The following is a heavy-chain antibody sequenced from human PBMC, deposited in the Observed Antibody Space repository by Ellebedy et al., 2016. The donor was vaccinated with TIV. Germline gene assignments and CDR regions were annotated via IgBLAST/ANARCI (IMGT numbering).Heavy chain of an antibody. CDR1: GYPFNKYY. J-gene: IGHJ6*02. CDR3: ARNRWDLGCCYAMNV. V-gene: IGHV1-2*02. CDR2: INPHSGDT. Sequence: AASVKVSCKASGYPFNKYYLHWVRHVPGHGFEWMGWINPHSGDTNYAQKFQGRVTMTSDTSLNTTSMELSGLRSDDTAMYYCARNRWDLGCCYAMNVWGQGTAVTVSS. D-gene: IGHD5-24*01.